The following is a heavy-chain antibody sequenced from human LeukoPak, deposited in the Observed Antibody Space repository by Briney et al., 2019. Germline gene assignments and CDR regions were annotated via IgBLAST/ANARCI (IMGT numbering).Heavy chain of an antibody. CDR2: ISWNSGSI. V-gene: IGHV3-9*01. CDR1: GFTFDDYA. CDR3: AKSGSNYYDSSGYYYDY. J-gene: IGHJ4*02. D-gene: IGHD3-22*01. Sequence: GGSLRLSCAASGFTFDDYAMHWVRQAPGKGLEWVSGISWNSGSIGYADSVKGRFTISRDNAKNSLYLQMNSLRAEDTALYYCAKSGSNYYDSSGYYYDYWGQGTLVTVSS.